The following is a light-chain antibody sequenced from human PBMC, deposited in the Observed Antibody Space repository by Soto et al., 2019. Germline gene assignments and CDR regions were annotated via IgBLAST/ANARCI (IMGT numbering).Light chain of an antibody. CDR3: QQRTDWVT. CDR2: EAS. Sequence: EIVLTQSPATLSLSPGERATLSCRASQSVSSYLAWYQQKPGQAPRLLISEASNRATGIPARFSGSGSGTDFTLTISSLEPEDFAVYYCQQRTDWVTFGGGTKVDIK. J-gene: IGKJ4*01. V-gene: IGKV3-11*01. CDR1: QSVSSY.